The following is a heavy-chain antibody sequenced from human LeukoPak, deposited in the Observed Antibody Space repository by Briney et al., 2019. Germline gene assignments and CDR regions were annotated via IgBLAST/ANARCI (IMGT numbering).Heavy chain of an antibody. CDR2: ISSSGSTI. Sequence: PGGTLRLSCAASGFTFSDYYMSWIRQAPGKGLEWVSYISSSGSTIYYAYSMKGQFPISRDNAKNSLYLEMNSLRAEDTAVYSCAREGGYSSGWTSWYYGMDVWGQGTTVTVSS. D-gene: IGHD6-19*01. CDR1: GFTFSDYY. CDR3: AREGGYSSGWTSWYYGMDV. J-gene: IGHJ6*02. V-gene: IGHV3-11*01.